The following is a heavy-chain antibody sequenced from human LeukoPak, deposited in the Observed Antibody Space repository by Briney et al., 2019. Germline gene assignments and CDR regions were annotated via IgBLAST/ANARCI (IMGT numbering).Heavy chain of an antibody. V-gene: IGHV3-30*03. Sequence: GGSLRLSCAASGFSFSDYGMHWVRQAPVKGLEWVALISYDGGHKYYRDSVKGRFTISRNNSNNTLFLQMNDLSAEDSAMYYCARGDHFTGYLQYYFDQWGQGTLVTVSS. D-gene: IGHD3-9*01. CDR2: ISYDGGHK. CDR3: ARGDHFTGYLQYYFDQ. CDR1: GFSFSDYG. J-gene: IGHJ4*02.